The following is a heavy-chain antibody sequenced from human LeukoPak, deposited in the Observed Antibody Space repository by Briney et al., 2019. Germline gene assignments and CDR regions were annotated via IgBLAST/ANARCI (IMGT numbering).Heavy chain of an antibody. CDR1: GFTLTELS. D-gene: IGHD3-10*01. CDR3: ARTTMVRGVITYYFDY. Sequence: ASVKVSCKLSGFTLTELSIHWVRQAPGQGLEWMGIINPSGGSTSYAQKFQGRVTMTRDTSTSTVYMELSSLRSEDTAVYYCARTTMVRGVITYYFDYWGQGTLVTVSS. CDR2: INPSGGST. V-gene: IGHV1-46*01. J-gene: IGHJ4*02.